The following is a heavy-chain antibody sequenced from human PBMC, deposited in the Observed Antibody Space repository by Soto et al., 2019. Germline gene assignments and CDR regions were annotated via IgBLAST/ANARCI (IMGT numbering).Heavy chain of an antibody. J-gene: IGHJ6*03. V-gene: IGHV3-48*01. CDR3: SRFKGYCSGGSCYYYYYMDV. D-gene: IGHD2-15*01. CDR2: ISTTGSTI. Sequence: PGGSLRLSCAASGFTFSTYSMNWVRQAPGKGLEWVSYISTTGSTIYYADSVKGRFTISRDNAKNSLYLQMTSLRAEDAAVYYFSRFKGYCSGGSCYYYYYMDVWGKGTTVTVSS. CDR1: GFTFSTYS.